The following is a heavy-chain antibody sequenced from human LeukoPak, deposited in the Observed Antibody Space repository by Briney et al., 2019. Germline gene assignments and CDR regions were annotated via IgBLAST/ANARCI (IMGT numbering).Heavy chain of an antibody. V-gene: IGHV4-4*02. CDR1: GGSISSSNW. Sequence: SGTLSLTCAVSGGSISSSNWWSWVRQPPGKGLEWIGEIYHSGSTNYNPSLKSRVTISVDKSKNQFSLKLSSVTAADTAAYYCARGRVRDGFFAYYDSCGQGAQVTVSS. D-gene: IGHD5-24*01. CDR2: IYHSGST. J-gene: IGHJ4*02. CDR3: ARGRVRDGFFAYYDS.